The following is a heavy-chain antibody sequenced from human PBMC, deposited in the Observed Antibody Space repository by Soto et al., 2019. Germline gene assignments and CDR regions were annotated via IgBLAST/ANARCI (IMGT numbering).Heavy chain of an antibody. CDR1: GFTFSSYW. J-gene: IGHJ4*02. V-gene: IGHV3-74*01. CDR2: INSDGSST. CDR3: TNKYYFDS. Sequence: GGSLRLSCAASGFTFSSYWMHWVRQAPGKGLVWVSRINSDGSSTSYADSVKGRFTISRDDSKNTLFLQMNSLRAEDTAVYYCTNKYYFDSWGQGTLVTVSS.